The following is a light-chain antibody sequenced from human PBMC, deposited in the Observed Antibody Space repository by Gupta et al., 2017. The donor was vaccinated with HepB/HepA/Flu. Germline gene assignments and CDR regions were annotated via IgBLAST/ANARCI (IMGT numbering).Light chain of an antibody. CDR2: AAS. CDR1: QRISSY. J-gene: IGKJ1*01. V-gene: IGKV1-39*01. CDR3: QQSESTPRT. Sequence: DIQMTQSPSSLSASVGDRVTITCRASQRISSYLNWYQQKPGKAPKLLIYAASSLQSGVPSRFSGSGSGTDFTLTISRLQPEDFATYYCQQSESTPRTFGQGTKVEIK.